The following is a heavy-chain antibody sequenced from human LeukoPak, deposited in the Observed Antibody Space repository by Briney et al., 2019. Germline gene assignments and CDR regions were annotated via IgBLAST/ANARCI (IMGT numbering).Heavy chain of an antibody. D-gene: IGHD3-22*01. V-gene: IGHV4-4*09. CDR3: ARYGDHDTSGYYYAFDY. CDR2: IYTSGST. CDR1: GGSISGYY. Sequence: SETLSLTCTVSGGSISGYYWSWIRRPPGKALEWIGYIYTSGSTNYNPSLKSRVTISVDTSKTHFSLKLSSVTAADTAVYYCARYGDHDTSGYYYAFDYWGQGTLVTVSS. J-gene: IGHJ4*02.